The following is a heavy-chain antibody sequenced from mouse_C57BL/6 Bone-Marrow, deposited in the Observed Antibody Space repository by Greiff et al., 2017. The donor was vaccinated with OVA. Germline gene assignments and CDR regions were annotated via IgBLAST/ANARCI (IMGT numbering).Heavy chain of an antibody. CDR1: GYTFTSYG. Sequence: VQLQQSDAELVKPGASVKISCKASGYTFTSYGISWVKQRTGQGLEWIGEIYPRSGNTYYNEKFKGKATRTADKSSSTAYMELRSLTSEDSAVYFCARLTTVVDYWGQGTTLTVSS. D-gene: IGHD1-1*01. CDR2: IYPRSGNT. J-gene: IGHJ2*01. V-gene: IGHV1-81*01. CDR3: ARLTTVVDY.